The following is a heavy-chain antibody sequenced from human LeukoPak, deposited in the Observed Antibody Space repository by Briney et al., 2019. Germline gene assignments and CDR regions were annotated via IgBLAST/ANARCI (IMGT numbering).Heavy chain of an antibody. D-gene: IGHD6-25*01. CDR3: ARDSQEAAELYYYYYMDV. Sequence: SETLSLTCTVSGGSISSGGYYWSWIRQPPGKGLEWIGYIYHSGSTYYNPSLKSRVTISVDRSKNQFSLKLSSVTAADTAVYYCARDSQEAAELYYYYYMDVWGKGTTVTVSS. CDR2: IYHSGST. CDR1: GGSISSGGYY. V-gene: IGHV4-30-2*01. J-gene: IGHJ6*03.